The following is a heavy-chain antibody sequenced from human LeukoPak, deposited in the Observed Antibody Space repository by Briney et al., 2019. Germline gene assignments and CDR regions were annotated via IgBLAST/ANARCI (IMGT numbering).Heavy chain of an antibody. Sequence: SETLSLTCTVSGGSISSYYWSWIRQPPGKGLEWIGYIYYSGSTNYNPSLKSRVTISIATSKNQFSLKLSSMTAADTAIYYCAGEFCSSTSCYFDYWGQGTLVTVSS. V-gene: IGHV4-59*13. CDR1: GGSISSYY. D-gene: IGHD2-2*01. CDR2: IYYSGST. CDR3: AGEFCSSTSCYFDY. J-gene: IGHJ4*02.